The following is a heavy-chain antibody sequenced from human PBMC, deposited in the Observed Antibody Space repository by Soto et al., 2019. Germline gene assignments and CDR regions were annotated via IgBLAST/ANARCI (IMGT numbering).Heavy chain of an antibody. CDR1: GGSISSSSYY. J-gene: IGHJ6*02. Sequence: SETLSLTXTVSGGSISSSSYYWGWIRQPPGKGLEWIGSIYYSGSTYYNPSLKSRVTISVDTSKNQFSLKLSSVTAADTAVYYCARQNYGDWYYGMDVWGQGTTVTVS. CDR3: ARQNYGDWYYGMDV. CDR2: IYYSGST. D-gene: IGHD4-17*01. V-gene: IGHV4-39*01.